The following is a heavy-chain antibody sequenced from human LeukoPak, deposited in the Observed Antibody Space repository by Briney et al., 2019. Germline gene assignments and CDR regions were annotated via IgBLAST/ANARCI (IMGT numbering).Heavy chain of an antibody. D-gene: IGHD3-3*01. Sequence: GGSLRLSCAASGFTFSSYGMHWVRQAPGKGLEWVAVMWYDGSNKYYADSVKGRFTISGDNSKNTLYLQMNSLRAEDTAVYYCAKEYYDFWSGYYPRGWFDPWGQGTLVTVSS. CDR1: GFTFSSYG. CDR3: AKEYYDFWSGYYPRGWFDP. V-gene: IGHV3-33*06. J-gene: IGHJ5*02. CDR2: MWYDGSNK.